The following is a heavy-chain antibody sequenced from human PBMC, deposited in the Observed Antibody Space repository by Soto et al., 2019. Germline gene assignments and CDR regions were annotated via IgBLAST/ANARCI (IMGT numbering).Heavy chain of an antibody. Sequence: ESGPTLVNPTQTLTLTCIFSGFSLRTSGVGAGWIRQPPGKALEWLGFIYWNDDKRYSPSLKSRLTITKDTSKNQVVLTMTNMDPVDTATYYCAKSGSSGWYGWFDPWGQGTLVTVSS. CDR1: GFSLRTSGVG. CDR2: IYWNDDK. V-gene: IGHV2-5*01. D-gene: IGHD6-19*01. CDR3: AKSGSSGWYGWFDP. J-gene: IGHJ5*02.